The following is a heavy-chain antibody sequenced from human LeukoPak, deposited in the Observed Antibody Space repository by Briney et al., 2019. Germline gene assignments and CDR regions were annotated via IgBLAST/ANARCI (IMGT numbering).Heavy chain of an antibody. D-gene: IGHD3-10*01. CDR3: ARESWFGELLPDTYFDY. CDR1: GFTFSSYG. Sequence: PGGSLRLSCAASGFTFSSYGMSWVRQAPGKGLEWVSGISGSGGSTYYADSVKGRFTISRDNAKNSLYLQMNSLRAEDTAVYYCARESWFGELLPDTYFDYWGQGTLVTVSS. V-gene: IGHV3-23*01. CDR2: ISGSGGST. J-gene: IGHJ4*02.